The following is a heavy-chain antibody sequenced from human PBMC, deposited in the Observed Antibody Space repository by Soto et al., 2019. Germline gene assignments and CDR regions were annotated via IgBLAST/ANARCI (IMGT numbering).Heavy chain of an antibody. CDR2: IIPIFGTA. CDR1: GGTFSSYA. V-gene: IGHV1-69*01. D-gene: IGHD6-19*01. J-gene: IGHJ6*02. Sequence: QVQLVQSGAEVKKPGSSVKVSCKASGGTFSSYAISWVRQAPGQGLEWMGGIIPIFGTANYAQKFQGRVTIYADESTSTAHMEVSSLRSEDTAVYFWARGLGDGSSGNYYFYGMDVLGQGTT. CDR3: ARGLGDGSSGNYYFYGMDV.